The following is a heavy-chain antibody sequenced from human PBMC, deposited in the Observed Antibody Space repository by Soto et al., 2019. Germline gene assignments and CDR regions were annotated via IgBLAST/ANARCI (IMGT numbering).Heavy chain of an antibody. CDR2: IDPSDSYT. D-gene: IGHD3-22*01. J-gene: IGHJ6*02. Sequence: GESLKISCKGSGYSFTNYWISWVRQMPGKGLEWMGRIDPSDSYTNYSPSFEGHVTISADKSISTAYLQWSSLKASDTAMYYCARYKYDSSPYGMDVWGQGTTVTVSS. V-gene: IGHV5-10-1*01. CDR3: ARYKYDSSPYGMDV. CDR1: GYSFTNYW.